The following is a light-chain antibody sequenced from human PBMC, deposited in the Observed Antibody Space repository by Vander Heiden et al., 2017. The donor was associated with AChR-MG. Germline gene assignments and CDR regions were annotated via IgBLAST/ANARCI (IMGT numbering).Light chain of an antibody. V-gene: IGLV2-14*01. CDR3: SSYRSWNTLRL. J-gene: IGLJ2*01. Sequence: QSALIQPASVSGSPGQSITISCTGTTSDVGGYNYVSWYQQHPGKAPKLIIMEVNRRPLEISNRFAGCKACNPALPTIFGLRAEDEARVEGSSYRSWNTLRLFGGGTTLAVL. CDR2: EVN. CDR1: TSDVGGYNY.